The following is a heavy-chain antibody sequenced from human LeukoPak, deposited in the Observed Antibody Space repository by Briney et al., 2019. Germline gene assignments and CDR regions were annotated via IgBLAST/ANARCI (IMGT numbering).Heavy chain of an antibody. CDR1: GDRFTSNW. CDR3: ARGRTYYYDSSGYYHDAFDI. V-gene: IGHV5-51*01. J-gene: IGHJ3*02. Sequence: GESLKISCKGSGDRFTSNWIGWVRQMPGKGLEWKGIIYLIDSDTRYSPSFQGRVTISADKSISTAYLQWSSLKASDTAMYYCARGRTYYYDSSGYYHDAFDIWGQGTMVTVSS. D-gene: IGHD3-22*01. CDR2: IYLIDSDT.